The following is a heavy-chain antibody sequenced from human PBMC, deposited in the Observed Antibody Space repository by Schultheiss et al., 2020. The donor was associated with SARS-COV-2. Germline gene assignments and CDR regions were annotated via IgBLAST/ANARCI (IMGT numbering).Heavy chain of an antibody. Sequence: GGSLRLSCAASGFTFSDHYMDWVRQAPGKGLEWVSSIGGRTGNTYYADSVKGRFAISRDNSRNTVYLQMNSLRAEDTAVYYCVNLALAGYWGQGTLVTVSS. CDR2: IGGRTGNT. CDR3: VNLALAGY. CDR1: GFTFSDHY. D-gene: IGHD6-19*01. V-gene: IGHV3-69-1*02. J-gene: IGHJ4*02.